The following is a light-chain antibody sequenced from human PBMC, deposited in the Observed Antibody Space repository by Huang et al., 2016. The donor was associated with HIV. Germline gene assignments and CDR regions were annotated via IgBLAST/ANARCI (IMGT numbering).Light chain of an antibody. Sequence: ESVLTQSPGTLSLSPGERATLSCRASQSVTSSYLAWYQQKPGQAPRLLIYGASSSATGIPDRFSGSGSGTDFTLTISRLEPEDFAVYYCQQYGSSPPITFGQGTRLEIK. CDR1: QSVTSSY. CDR3: QQYGSSPPIT. V-gene: IGKV3-20*01. CDR2: GAS. J-gene: IGKJ5*01.